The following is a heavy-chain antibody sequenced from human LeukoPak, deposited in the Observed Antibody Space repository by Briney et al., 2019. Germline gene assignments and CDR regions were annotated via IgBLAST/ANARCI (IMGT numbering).Heavy chain of an antibody. J-gene: IGHJ6*02. CDR2: IYTSGST. CDR3: ARGDGCSGGSCYPMYYYYGMDV. V-gene: IGHV4-4*07. Sequence: PSETLSLTCTVSGGSISSYYWSWIRQPARKGLEWIGRIYTSGSTNYNPSLKSRVTMSVDTSKNQFSLKLSSVTAADTAVYYCARGDGCSGGSCYPMYYYYGMDVWGQGTTVTVSS. D-gene: IGHD2-15*01. CDR1: GGSISSYY.